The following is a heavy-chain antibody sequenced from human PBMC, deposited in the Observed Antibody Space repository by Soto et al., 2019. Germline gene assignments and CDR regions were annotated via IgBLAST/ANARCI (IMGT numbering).Heavy chain of an antibody. CDR1: GYTFTSYD. CDR2: MNPNSGNT. Sequence: GASVKVSCKASGYTFTSYDINWVRQATGQGLEWMGWMNPNSGNTGYAQKFQGRVTMTRNTSISTAYMELSSLRSEDTAVYYCARGPDIAVVPAAMENDAFDIWGQGTMVTVSS. D-gene: IGHD2-2*01. V-gene: IGHV1-8*01. J-gene: IGHJ3*02. CDR3: ARGPDIAVVPAAMENDAFDI.